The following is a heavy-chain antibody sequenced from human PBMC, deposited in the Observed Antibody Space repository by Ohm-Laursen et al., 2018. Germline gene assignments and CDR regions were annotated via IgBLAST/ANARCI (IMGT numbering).Heavy chain of an antibody. Sequence: SETLSLTCAVYGGSFSSYYWTWIRQPPGKGLEWIGYIYYSGSTNYSPSLRSRVTISLDTSKNQFSLKLSSVTAADTAVYYCARELAYYDSSGLDAFDIWGQGTMVTVSS. V-gene: IGHV4-59*01. CDR2: IYYSGST. J-gene: IGHJ3*02. CDR1: GGSFSSYY. D-gene: IGHD3-22*01. CDR3: ARELAYYDSSGLDAFDI.